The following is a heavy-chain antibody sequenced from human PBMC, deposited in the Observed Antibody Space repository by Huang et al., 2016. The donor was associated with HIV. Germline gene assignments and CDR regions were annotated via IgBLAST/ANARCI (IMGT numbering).Heavy chain of an antibody. V-gene: IGHV1-2*02. Sequence: QVQLVQSGAEVKKPGASVKVSCKASGYTFTGYYMHWVRQAPGQGLEWMVWINPKSGGTNYAKKFQGRVNMTRDTSISTAYMELSRLRSDDTAVYYCAREVVSATGYYYYGMDVWGQGTTVTVSS. J-gene: IGHJ6*02. CDR2: INPKSGGT. CDR1: GYTFTGYY. D-gene: IGHD2-15*01. CDR3: AREVVSATGYYYYGMDV.